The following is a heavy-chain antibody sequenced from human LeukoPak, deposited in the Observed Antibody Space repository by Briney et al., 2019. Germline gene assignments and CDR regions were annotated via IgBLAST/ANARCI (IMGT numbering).Heavy chain of an antibody. V-gene: IGHV1-2*04. CDR1: GYTFTAYY. CDR2: INPNSGGT. CDR3: ARSPSSWYPYFDY. D-gene: IGHD6-13*01. Sequence: ASVKVSCKASGYTFTAYYMHWVRQAPGQGLEWTGWINPNSGGTNYAQKFQGWVTMTRDTSISTAYMELSRLKSDDTAVYYCARSPSSWYPYFDYWGQGTLVTVSS. J-gene: IGHJ4*02.